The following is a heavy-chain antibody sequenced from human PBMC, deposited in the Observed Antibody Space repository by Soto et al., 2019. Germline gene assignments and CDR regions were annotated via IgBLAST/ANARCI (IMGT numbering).Heavy chain of an antibody. V-gene: IGHV2-5*02. CDR2: IYWDDDK. CDR1: GFSLSTSGVG. D-gene: IGHD6-19*01. CDR3: AHSTHPLKQQLALARLAVAGFDY. J-gene: IGHJ4*02. Sequence: QITLKESGPPLVKPTQTLTLTCTFSGFSLSTSGVGVGWIRQPPGKALEWLALIYWDDDKRYSPSLKSRLTITKDTSKNQVVLTMTNMDPVDTATYYCAHSTHPLKQQLALARLAVAGFDYWGQGTLVTVSS.